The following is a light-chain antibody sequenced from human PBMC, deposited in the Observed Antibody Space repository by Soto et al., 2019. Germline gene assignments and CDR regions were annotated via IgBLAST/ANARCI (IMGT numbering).Light chain of an antibody. J-gene: IGLJ1*01. CDR3: SSYTSSSTLDV. CDR1: TSDVGGYNY. Sequence: LTQPASVSGSPGQSITISCTGTTSDVGGYNYVSWYQHHPGKAPKLMIYEVSNRPSGISNRFSGSKSGNTASLTISGLQAEDEAHYNCSSYTSSSTLDVFGTGTKVTVL. V-gene: IGLV2-14*01. CDR2: EVS.